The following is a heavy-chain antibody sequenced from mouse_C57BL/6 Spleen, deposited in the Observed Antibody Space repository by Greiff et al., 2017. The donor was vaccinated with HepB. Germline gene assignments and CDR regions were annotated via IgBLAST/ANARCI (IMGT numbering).Heavy chain of an antibody. CDR2: ISDGGSYT. CDR3: AREGIYDYYGSSYLYWYFDV. CDR1: GFTFSSYA. V-gene: IGHV5-4*01. D-gene: IGHD1-1*01. J-gene: IGHJ1*03. Sequence: EVQLVESGGGLVKPGGSLKLSCAASGFTFSSYAMSWVRQTPEKRLEWVATISDGGSYTYYPDNVKGRFTISRDNAKNNLYLQMSHLKSEDTAMYYCAREGIYDYYGSSYLYWYFDVWGTGTTVTVSS.